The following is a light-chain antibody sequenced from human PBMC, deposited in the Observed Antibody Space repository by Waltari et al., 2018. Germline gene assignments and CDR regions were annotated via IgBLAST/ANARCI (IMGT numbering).Light chain of an antibody. CDR3: QHYLRLPVS. V-gene: IGKV3-20*01. CDR2: GAS. CDR1: QSVGRT. Sequence: IVLTQSPGTLSLSPGERATLSCRASQSVGRTLAWYQQRPGQAPRLLMYGASSRAANIPDRFAGSGSGTDFSLTINRVEPEDFAVYYCQHYLRLPVSFGQGTKVEIK. J-gene: IGKJ1*01.